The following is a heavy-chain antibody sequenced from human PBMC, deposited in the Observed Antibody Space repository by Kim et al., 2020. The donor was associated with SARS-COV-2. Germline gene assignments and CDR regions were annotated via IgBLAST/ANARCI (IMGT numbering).Heavy chain of an antibody. Sequence: SVKVSCKASGGTFSSYAISWVRQAPGQGLEWMGGIIPIFGTANYAQKFQGRVTITADESTSTAYMELSSLRSEDTAVYYCARVDTQRYWGDCSGGSCYSPSNAFDIWGQGTMVTVSS. J-gene: IGHJ3*02. D-gene: IGHD2-15*01. CDR3: ARVDTQRYWGDCSGGSCYSPSNAFDI. V-gene: IGHV1-69*13. CDR2: IIPIFGTA. CDR1: GGTFSSYA.